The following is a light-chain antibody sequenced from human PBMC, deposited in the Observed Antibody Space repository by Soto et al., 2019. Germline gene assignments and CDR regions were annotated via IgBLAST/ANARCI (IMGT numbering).Light chain of an antibody. CDR2: GAS. CDR3: QQYNNWPPWT. V-gene: IGKV3-15*01. Sequence: EIVMTPSPATLSVSPGGRATLSCRASQSVSSNLAWYQQKPGQAPRLLIYGASTRATGIPARFSGSGSGTEFTLTISSLQSEDFAVYHCQQYNNWPPWTFGQGSKVDIK. J-gene: IGKJ1*01. CDR1: QSVSSN.